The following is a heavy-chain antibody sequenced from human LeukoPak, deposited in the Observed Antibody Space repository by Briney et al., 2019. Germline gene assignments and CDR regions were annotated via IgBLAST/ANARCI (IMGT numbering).Heavy chain of an antibody. CDR3: ARKFGSFDY. J-gene: IGHJ4*02. Sequence: SETLSLTCTVSGYSISSGYYWGWIRQPPGKGLEWIGSIYHSGSTYYNPSLKSRVTISVDTSKNQFSLKLSSVTAADTAVYYCARKFGSFDYWGQGTLVTVSS. V-gene: IGHV4-38-2*02. D-gene: IGHD3-16*01. CDR2: IYHSGST. CDR1: GYSISSGYY.